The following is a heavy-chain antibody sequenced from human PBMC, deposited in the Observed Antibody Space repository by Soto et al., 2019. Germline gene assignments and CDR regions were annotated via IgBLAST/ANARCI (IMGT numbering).Heavy chain of an antibody. D-gene: IGHD2-2*01. CDR2: IYSGGNT. J-gene: IGHJ4*02. Sequence: QLQVQESGPGQVKPSQTLSLTCTVSGGSITSHHYYWGWIRQAPGKGLEWMGSIYSGGNTYYNPSLRSRLTIFVDTAKNLVSLKLSSVTAADSAIYYCGSGPSTAWIDNWGLGTQVSVSS. CDR1: GGSITSHHYY. CDR3: GSGPSTAWIDN. V-gene: IGHV4-39*01.